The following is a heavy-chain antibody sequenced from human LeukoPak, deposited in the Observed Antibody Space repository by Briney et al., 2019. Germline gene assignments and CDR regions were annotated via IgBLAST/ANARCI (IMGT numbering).Heavy chain of an antibody. Sequence: GGSLRLSCAASGFTVSSNYMSWVRQAPGKGLEWVSVIYTDGSTYYADSVKGRFTIPRDNSKNTLYLQMNSLRAEDTAVYYCARGRPPYYFDYWGQGTLVTVSS. D-gene: IGHD2-15*01. CDR1: GFTVSSNY. J-gene: IGHJ4*02. CDR2: IYTDGST. V-gene: IGHV3-53*01. CDR3: ARGRPPYYFDY.